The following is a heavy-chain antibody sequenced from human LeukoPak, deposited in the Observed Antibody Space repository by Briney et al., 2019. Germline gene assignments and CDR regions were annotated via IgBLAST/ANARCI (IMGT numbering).Heavy chain of an antibody. V-gene: IGHV4-59*05. CDR2: MYDSGST. Sequence: SETLSLTCTVSGGSISSYYWSWIRQPAGKGLEWIGSMYDSGSTYYNPSLKSRVTISVDTSKNQFSLKLTSVTAADTAVYYCARGGVIWSWGYWGRGTLVTVSS. D-gene: IGHD3-16*01. CDR1: GGSISSYY. CDR3: ARGGVIWSWGY. J-gene: IGHJ4*02.